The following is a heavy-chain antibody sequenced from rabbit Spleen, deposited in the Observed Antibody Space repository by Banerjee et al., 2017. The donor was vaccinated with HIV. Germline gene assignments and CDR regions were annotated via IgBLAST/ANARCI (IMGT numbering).Heavy chain of an antibody. CDR2: IDPIFGVS. CDR3: ARGSAMMTMVITGYYLHL. V-gene: IGHV1S8*01. D-gene: IGHD2-1*01. J-gene: IGHJ4*01. CDR1: GFDIGKYG. Sequence: QEQLVESGGGLVQPGGSLKLSCTVSGFDIGKYGVTWVRQAPGKGLEWIGYIDPIFGVSYYATWVNGRFTISSHDAQNTLYLQLNSLTVADTATYFCARGSAMMTMVITGYYLHLWGQGTLVTVS.